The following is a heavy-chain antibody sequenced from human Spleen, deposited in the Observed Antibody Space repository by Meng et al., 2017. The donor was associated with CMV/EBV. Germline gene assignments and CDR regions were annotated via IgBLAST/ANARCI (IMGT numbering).Heavy chain of an antibody. CDR3: AIVAGTVGVPYFDY. D-gene: IGHD6-19*01. Sequence: ASVKVSCKASGYTFTSYDINWVRQATGQGLEWMGWMNTNSGNTGSAQKFQGRVTMTRNTSISTAYMELSSLRSEDTSVYYCAIVAGTVGVPYFDYWGQGTLVTVSS. CDR1: GYTFTSYD. V-gene: IGHV1-8*01. CDR2: MNTNSGNT. J-gene: IGHJ4*02.